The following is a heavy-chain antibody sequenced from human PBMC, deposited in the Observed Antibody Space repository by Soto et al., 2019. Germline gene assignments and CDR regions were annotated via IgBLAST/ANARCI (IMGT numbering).Heavy chain of an antibody. Sequence: GGSLRLSCAASGFTLRSYAMSWGRQAPGKGLEWVAAISGSGTSTYYADSVKGRFTISKDNSKDTLYLQMNSLRAEDTAVYYCAKDRYSSSRIFDYWGQGTLVTVSS. CDR2: ISGSGTST. CDR1: GFTLRSYA. J-gene: IGHJ4*02. V-gene: IGHV3-23*01. D-gene: IGHD6-19*01. CDR3: AKDRYSSSRIFDY.